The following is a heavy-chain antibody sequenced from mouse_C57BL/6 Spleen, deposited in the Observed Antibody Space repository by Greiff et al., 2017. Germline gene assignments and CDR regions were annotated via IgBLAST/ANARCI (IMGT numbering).Heavy chain of an antibody. CDR1: GFNIKGYC. CDR3: ARAPSTVVPDY. CDR2: IDPEDGET. V-gene: IGHV14-2*01. J-gene: IGHJ2*01. Sequence: VQLKESGAELVKPGASVKLSCTASGFNIKGYCMHWVKQRTEQGLEWIGGIDPEDGETKYDQKFQGKATITADTSSNTAYLQLSSLTSEDTAVYYCARAPSTVVPDYWGQGTTLTVSS. D-gene: IGHD1-1*01.